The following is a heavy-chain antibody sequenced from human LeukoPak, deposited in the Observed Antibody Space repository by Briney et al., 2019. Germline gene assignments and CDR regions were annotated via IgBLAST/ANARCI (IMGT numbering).Heavy chain of an antibody. V-gene: IGHV3-74*01. CDR2: RNSDGSRT. J-gene: IGHJ4*02. D-gene: IGHD1-1*01. CDR1: GXTLSSYW. Sequence: GRSLRLSCAASGXTLSSYWVHWVRQAPGKGLVWVYRRNSDGSRTRYADFVKGRLTVSRGNAKNTLYGHMKRLRAEDTDVYYCGRDLSHGNAGPRYFDYWGQGTLVTVSS. CDR3: GRDLSHGNAGPRYFDY.